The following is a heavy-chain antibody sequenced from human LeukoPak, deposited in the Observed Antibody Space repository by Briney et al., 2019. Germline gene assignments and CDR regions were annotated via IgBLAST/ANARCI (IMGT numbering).Heavy chain of an antibody. CDR1: GFSFSDHE. CDR3: ASASAGLVEY. J-gene: IGHJ4*02. CDR2: IRNKAYSYTT. Sequence: GGSLRLSCAASGFSFSDHEMDWVRQAPGKGLEWLGRIRNKAYSYTTEYAASVKGRFTISRDDSNNSLYLQMNSLKTEDTAVYYCASASAGLVEYWGQGARVTVSS. V-gene: IGHV3-72*01.